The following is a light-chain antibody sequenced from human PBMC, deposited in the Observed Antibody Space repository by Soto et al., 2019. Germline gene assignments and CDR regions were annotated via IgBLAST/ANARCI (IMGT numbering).Light chain of an antibody. CDR1: HSVNSH. CDR2: GAS. J-gene: IGKJ1*01. V-gene: IGKV3-15*01. CDR3: QEYSKWPSRT. Sequence: MMMTQSPATLSVSPWERVTLSCRTSHSVNSHVAWYQQKPGQAPRLLLYGASTRATGIPDRFSGSGSGTEFTLTISSLQSEDFAVYYCQEYSKWPSRTFGPGTKVDIK.